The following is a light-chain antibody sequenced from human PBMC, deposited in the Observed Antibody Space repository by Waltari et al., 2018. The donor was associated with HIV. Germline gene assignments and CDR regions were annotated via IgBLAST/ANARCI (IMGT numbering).Light chain of an antibody. Sequence: DIRMTQSPSSLCASVGDRVTITCRASQSINNYLSWYQQEPGKAPKLLIYAASILQSGVPSRFSGSGSGTDFTLTISGLQPEDFVTYYCQQSYTSPTYTFGQGTNLEIK. V-gene: IGKV1-39*01. CDR2: AAS. J-gene: IGKJ2*01. CDR1: QSINNY. CDR3: QQSYTSPTYT.